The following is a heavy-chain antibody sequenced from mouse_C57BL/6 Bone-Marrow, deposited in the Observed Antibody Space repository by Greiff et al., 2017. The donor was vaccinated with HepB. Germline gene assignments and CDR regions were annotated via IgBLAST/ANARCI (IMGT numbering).Heavy chain of an antibody. Sequence: EVMLVESGGGLVKPGGSLKLSCAASGFTFSSYAMSWVRQTPEKRLEWVATISDGGSYTYYPDNVKGRFTISRDNAKNNLYLQMSHLKSEDTAMYYCAREVLRYLAWFAYWGQGTLVTVSA. V-gene: IGHV5-4*01. CDR3: AREVLRYLAWFAY. CDR1: GFTFSSYA. J-gene: IGHJ3*01. CDR2: ISDGGSYT. D-gene: IGHD1-1*01.